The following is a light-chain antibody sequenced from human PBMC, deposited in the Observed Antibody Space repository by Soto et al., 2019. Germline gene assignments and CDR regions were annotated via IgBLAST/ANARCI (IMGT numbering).Light chain of an antibody. CDR3: QHYSDWPT. J-gene: IGKJ1*01. CDR1: QTVGAQ. Sequence: EIVLTQSPATLSVSPGEVATLSCRASQTVGAQLAWYQQKPGQAPRLLIHDASTRATGIPARFSGSRSGTEFTLTISSLQSDDSGNYYCQHYSDWPTVGQGTKVEI. V-gene: IGKV3-15*01. CDR2: DAS.